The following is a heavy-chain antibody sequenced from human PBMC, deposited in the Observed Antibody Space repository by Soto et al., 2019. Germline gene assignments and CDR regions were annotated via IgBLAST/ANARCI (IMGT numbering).Heavy chain of an antibody. J-gene: IGHJ4*02. V-gene: IGHV3-64D*08. Sequence: GGSLRLSCSASGFTFSSYAMHWVRQAPGKGLEYVSAISTGGGTTYYADSVKGRFTISRDNSKSTLYLQMSSLRPEDTAVYYCVKADSGYYYAHWGQGTPVTVSS. CDR2: ISTGGGTT. D-gene: IGHD3-22*01. CDR3: VKADSGYYYAH. CDR1: GFTFSSYA.